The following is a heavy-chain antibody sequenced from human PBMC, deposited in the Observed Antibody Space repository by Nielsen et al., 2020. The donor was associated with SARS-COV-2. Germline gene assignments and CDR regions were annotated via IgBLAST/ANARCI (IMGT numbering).Heavy chain of an antibody. D-gene: IGHD5-24*01. V-gene: IGHV3-11*01. Sequence: GGSLRLSCAASGFTFSDYYMSWIRQAPGKGLEWVSYISSSGSTIYYADSVKGRFTISRDNAKNSLYLQMNSLRAEDTAVYYCARARDGYNYWGFTVVPWYFDLWGRGTLVTVSS. CDR3: ARARDGYNYWGFTVVPWYFDL. CDR2: ISSSGSTI. J-gene: IGHJ2*01. CDR1: GFTFSDYY.